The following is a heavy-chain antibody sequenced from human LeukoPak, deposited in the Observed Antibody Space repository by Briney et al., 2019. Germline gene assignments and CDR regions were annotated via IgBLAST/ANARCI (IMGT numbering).Heavy chain of an antibody. Sequence: SETLSLTCTVSGGSISSSSYYWGWIRQPPGKGLEWIGSIYYSGSTYYNPSLKSRVTMSLDKSKNQFSLNLNSVTAADTAVYYCATYYDILSGYTFDYWGQGTLVAVSS. D-gene: IGHD3-9*01. CDR1: GGSISSSSYY. J-gene: IGHJ4*02. CDR2: IYYSGST. CDR3: ATYYDILSGYTFDY. V-gene: IGHV4-39*07.